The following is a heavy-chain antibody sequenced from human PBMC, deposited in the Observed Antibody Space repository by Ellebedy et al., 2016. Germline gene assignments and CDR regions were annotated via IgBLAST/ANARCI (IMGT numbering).Heavy chain of an antibody. CDR1: GYSFTNYN. J-gene: IGHJ6*02. V-gene: IGHV1-18*01. D-gene: IGHD6-19*01. CDR2: ISTYSGNR. CDR3: ARDRLILVAGTLPSYTYYGMDV. Sequence: ASVKVSCXASGYSFTNYNIIWVRQAPGQGHEWMGWISTYSGNRNYAQNLQGRVTLTTESSTGTAYMELRSLTSDDTAVYYCARDRLILVAGTLPSYTYYGMDVWGQGTTVTVSS.